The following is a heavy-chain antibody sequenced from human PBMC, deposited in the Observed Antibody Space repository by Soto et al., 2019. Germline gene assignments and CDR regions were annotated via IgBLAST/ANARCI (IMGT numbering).Heavy chain of an antibody. CDR2: ISGSGGST. J-gene: IGHJ6*03. CDR3: AKDIGTTSFYYYYYMDV. CDR1: GFTFSSYA. V-gene: IGHV3-23*01. Sequence: GGSLRLSCAASGFTFSSYAMSWVRQAPGKGLEWVSAISGSGGSTYYADSVKGRFTISRDNSKNTLYLQMNSLRAEDTAVYYCAKDIGTTSFYYYYYMDVWGKGTTVTVSS. D-gene: IGHD1-1*01.